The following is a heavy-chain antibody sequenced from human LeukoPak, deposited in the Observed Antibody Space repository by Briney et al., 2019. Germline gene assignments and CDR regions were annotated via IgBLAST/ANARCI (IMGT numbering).Heavy chain of an antibody. J-gene: IGHJ4*02. D-gene: IGHD6-19*01. CDR1: GFTFSSYG. CDR2: ISYDESNK. V-gene: IGHV3-30*18. CDR3: AKDIYSSGSQIDY. Sequence: GGSLRLSCTASGFTFSSYGMHWVRQAPGKGLEWVAVISYDESNKHYADSVKGRFTISRDNSKNTLYLQMNSLRAEDTAVYYCAKDIYSSGSQIDYWGQGTLVTVSS.